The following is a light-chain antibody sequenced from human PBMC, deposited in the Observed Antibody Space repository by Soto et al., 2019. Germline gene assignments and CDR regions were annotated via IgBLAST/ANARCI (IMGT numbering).Light chain of an antibody. Sequence: EIVMTQSPSTLSVSPGERATLSCRASQSVSSNLAWYQQKPGQAPRLLIYGASTRDTGIPARFSGSGYGTEFTLTISSLQSEDFAVYYYQQYNNWPPRTFGRGTKVEIK. V-gene: IGKV3-15*01. CDR2: GAS. CDR1: QSVSSN. CDR3: QQYNNWPPRT. J-gene: IGKJ1*01.